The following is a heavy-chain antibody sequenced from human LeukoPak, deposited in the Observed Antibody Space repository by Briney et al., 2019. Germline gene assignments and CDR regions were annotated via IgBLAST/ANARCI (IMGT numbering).Heavy chain of an antibody. CDR3: TRLDNPNYYSYYMDV. CDR1: GFTFSSYG. D-gene: IGHD1-1*01. CDR2: IRYDGSNK. Sequence: PGGSLRLSCAASGFTFSSYGMHWVRQAPGKGLEWVAFIRYDGSNKYYADSVKGRFTISRDNSKNTLYLQMNSLSADDTALYYCTRLDNPNYYSYYMDVWGKGTTVTVSS. J-gene: IGHJ6*03. V-gene: IGHV3-30*02.